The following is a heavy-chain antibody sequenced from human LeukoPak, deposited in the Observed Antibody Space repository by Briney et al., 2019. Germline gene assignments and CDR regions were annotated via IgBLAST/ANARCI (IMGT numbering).Heavy chain of an antibody. V-gene: IGHV5-51*01. Sequence: GESLEISCKGSGYSFSSYWIAWVRQMPGKGLEWMGIIHPGNSETTYNPSFRGHVTMSADKSVTTAYLQWSSLEASDTAMYYCARRLSSIATSAANDYWGQGTLVTVSS. J-gene: IGHJ4*02. CDR1: GYSFSSYW. CDR3: ARRLSSIATSAANDY. CDR2: IHPGNSET. D-gene: IGHD2-15*01.